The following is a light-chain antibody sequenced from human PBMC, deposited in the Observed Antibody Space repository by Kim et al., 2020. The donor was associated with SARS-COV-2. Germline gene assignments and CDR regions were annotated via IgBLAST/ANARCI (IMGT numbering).Light chain of an antibody. CDR3: AAWDDSLNGRV. V-gene: IGLV1-44*01. CDR1: SSNIGSNT. J-gene: IGLJ3*02. CDR2: SNN. Sequence: GQRVTISCSGSSSNIGSNTVNWYQQRPGTAPKLLIYSNNQRPSGVPDRFSGSKSGTSASLAISGLQSEDEADYYCAAWDDSLNGRVFGGGTRLTVL.